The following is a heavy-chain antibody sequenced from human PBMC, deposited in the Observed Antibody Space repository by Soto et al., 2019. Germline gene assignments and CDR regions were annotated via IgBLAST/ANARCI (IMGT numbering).Heavy chain of an antibody. J-gene: IGHJ4*02. Sequence: PGGSLRLSCAASGFTLSNYAMTWVRQAPGKGLEWVSSISGSGDNTYYADSVKGRFTISRDNSKNTLYVQMNSLRAEDTAVYYCAKVKTWTYLDFWGQGSLVTVSS. CDR2: ISGSGDNT. V-gene: IGHV3-23*01. D-gene: IGHD5-12*01. CDR1: GFTLSNYA. CDR3: AKVKTWTYLDF.